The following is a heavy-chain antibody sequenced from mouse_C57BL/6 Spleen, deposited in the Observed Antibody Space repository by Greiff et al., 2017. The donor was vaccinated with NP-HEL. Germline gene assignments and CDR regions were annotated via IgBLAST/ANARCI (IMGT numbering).Heavy chain of an antibody. Sequence: EVQLVESGGGLVKPGGSLKLSCAASGFTFSDYGMHWVRQAPEKGLEWVAYISSGSSTIYYADTVKGRFTISRDNAKNTLFLQMTSLRSEDTAMYYCASYGNYRDYYAMDYWGQRTSVTVSS. CDR1: GFTFSDYG. CDR2: ISSGSSTI. V-gene: IGHV5-17*01. J-gene: IGHJ4*01. D-gene: IGHD2-1*01. CDR3: ASYGNYRDYYAMDY.